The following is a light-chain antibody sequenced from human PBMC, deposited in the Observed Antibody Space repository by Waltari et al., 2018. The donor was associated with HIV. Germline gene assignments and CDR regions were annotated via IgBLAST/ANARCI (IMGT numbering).Light chain of an antibody. V-gene: IGKV1-5*03. CDR2: KAS. CDR1: QSISSW. CDR3: QQYNSYPST. Sequence: DIQMTQSPSTLSASVGDRVTITCRASQSISSWLAWYQQKPGKAPKLLIYKASSLESGVPSRVSGSGSGTEFTLTISSLQPDDFATYYCQQYNSYPSTFGQGTKVEIK. J-gene: IGKJ1*01.